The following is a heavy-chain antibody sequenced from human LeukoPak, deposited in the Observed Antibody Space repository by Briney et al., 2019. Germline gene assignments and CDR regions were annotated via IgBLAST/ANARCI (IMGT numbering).Heavy chain of an antibody. CDR1: GFTLSDYY. V-gene: IGHV3-11*01. Sequence: GGSLRLSCAASGFTLSDYYMTWIRQAPGKGLEWVSYVSNGGSSSILYADSVKGRFTVFRDYAKNSLYLQMNSLRADDTGVYYCARDKSNKGHDCWGQGTLVTVSS. CDR3: ARDKSNKGHDC. J-gene: IGHJ4*02. CDR2: VSNGGSSSI.